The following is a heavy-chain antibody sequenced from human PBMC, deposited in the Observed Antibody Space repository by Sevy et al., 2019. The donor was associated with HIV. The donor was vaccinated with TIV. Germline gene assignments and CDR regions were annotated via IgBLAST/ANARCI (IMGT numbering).Heavy chain of an antibody. D-gene: IGHD5-12*01. CDR2: VYYTGLT. CDR3: AREPGGYDYDYGMDV. V-gene: IGHV4-39*02. Sequence: SETLSLTCSASGGSITSSNYYWGWIRQPPGKGLEWIGSVYYTGLTYYNPSLKRRVTISVDTSKNQFSLNLNSVTAADTAIYYCAREPGGYDYDYGMDVWGQGTTVTVSS. CDR1: GGSITSSNYY. J-gene: IGHJ6*02.